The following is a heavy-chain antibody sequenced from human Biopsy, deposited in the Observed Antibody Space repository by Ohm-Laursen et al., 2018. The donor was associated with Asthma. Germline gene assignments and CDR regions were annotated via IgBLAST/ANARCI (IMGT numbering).Heavy chain of an antibody. CDR2: INSVFGTT. J-gene: IGHJ4*02. D-gene: IGHD2-2*01. V-gene: IGHV1-69*13. CDR1: AGTFNTYV. Sequence: SVTVSCKSLAGTFNTYVIGCARQAPGQGLEWMGGINSVFGTTTYPQKFQERVTITADDSTSTVYMELSSLRSEDTAVYYCAREAGSCISRTCYSLDFWGQGTLVTVSS. CDR3: AREAGSCISRTCYSLDF.